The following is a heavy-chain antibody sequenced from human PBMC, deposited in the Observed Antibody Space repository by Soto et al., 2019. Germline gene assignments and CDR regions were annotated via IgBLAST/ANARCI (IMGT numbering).Heavy chain of an antibody. CDR3: ARGREQASNRDIFFDI. CDR1: GRRVSSSY. V-gene: IGHV3-53*01. Sequence: GGSLRLSCASSGRRVSSSYMSWVRQAPGKGLQWVSVIYSAGSTCYANSVKGRFTISRDSSANMIYLQISSLRNEDTAVYYCARGREQASNRDIFFDIWGQGAVVTSPQ. D-gene: IGHD2-21*01. CDR2: IYSAGST. J-gene: IGHJ4*02.